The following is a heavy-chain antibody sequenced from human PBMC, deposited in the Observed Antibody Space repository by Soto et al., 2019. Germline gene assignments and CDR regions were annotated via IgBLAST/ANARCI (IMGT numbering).Heavy chain of an antibody. CDR2: ISSSSSYI. V-gene: IGHV3-21*01. J-gene: IGHJ4*02. Sequence: PGGSLRLSCAASGFTFSSYSMNWVRQAPGKGLEWVSSISSSSSYIYYADSVKGRFTISRDNAKNSLYLQMNSLRAEDTAVYYCARDFRGYSYGYDYWGQGTLVTVSS. CDR3: ARDFRGYSYGYDY. D-gene: IGHD5-18*01. CDR1: GFTFSSYS.